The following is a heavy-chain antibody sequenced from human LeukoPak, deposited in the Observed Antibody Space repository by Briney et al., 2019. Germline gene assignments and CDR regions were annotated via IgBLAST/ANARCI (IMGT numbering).Heavy chain of an antibody. V-gene: IGHV3-30-3*01. Sequence: GGSLRLSCAASGFTVSSNYMSWVRQAPGKGLEWVAVISYDGSNKYYADSVKGRFTISRDNSKNTLYLQMNSLRAEDTAVYYCARGGYGGGGFDYWGQGTLVTVSS. CDR2: ISYDGSNK. CDR3: ARGGYGGGGFDY. D-gene: IGHD4/OR15-4a*01. J-gene: IGHJ4*02. CDR1: GFTVSSNY.